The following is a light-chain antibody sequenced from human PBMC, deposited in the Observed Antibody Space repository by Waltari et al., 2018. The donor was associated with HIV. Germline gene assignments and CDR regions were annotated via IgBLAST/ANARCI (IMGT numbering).Light chain of an antibody. Sequence: QYVLTQPPSASGTPGQRVTITCSGSSSSIGSNTVNWFQQLPGTAPKLLIYSNNQRPSGVPDRFSGSKSGTSASLAISGLQSEDEADYYCAAWDDSLNGFWVFGGGTKLTVL. CDR2: SNN. J-gene: IGLJ3*02. CDR3: AAWDDSLNGFWV. V-gene: IGLV1-44*01. CDR1: SSSIGSNT.